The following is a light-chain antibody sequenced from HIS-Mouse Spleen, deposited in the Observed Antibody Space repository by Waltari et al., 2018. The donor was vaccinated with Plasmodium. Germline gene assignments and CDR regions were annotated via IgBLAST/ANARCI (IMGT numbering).Light chain of an antibody. CDR3: QSANSSGTPNWV. CDR1: ALPKQY. CDR2: KDS. J-gene: IGLJ3*02. V-gene: IGLV3-25*03. Sequence: SYELTQPPSVSVSPGQTARITCSGDALPKQYAYWYQQKPGQAPVLVIYKDSERPSGIPCRFSGSSSGTTVTFTLSGVQAEDEADYYCQSANSSGTPNWVVGGGTKLTVL.